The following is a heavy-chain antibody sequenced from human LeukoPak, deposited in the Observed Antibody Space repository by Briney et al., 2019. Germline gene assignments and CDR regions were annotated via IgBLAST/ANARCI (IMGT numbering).Heavy chain of an antibody. Sequence: PGGSLRLSCAASGFTVSSNYMSWVRQAPGKGLEWVSVIYAGGSAYYADSVKGRFTISRDNSKNTLYLQMNSLRADNTAVYYCARGIAAAGDLDYWGQGTLVTVSS. J-gene: IGHJ4*02. CDR3: ARGIAAAGDLDY. V-gene: IGHV3-66*02. CDR2: IYAGGSA. D-gene: IGHD6-13*01. CDR1: GFTVSSNY.